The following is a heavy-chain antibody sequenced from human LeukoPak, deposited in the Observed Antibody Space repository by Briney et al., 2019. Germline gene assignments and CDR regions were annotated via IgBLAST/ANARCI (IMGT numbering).Heavy chain of an antibody. CDR3: ARTGTLAVAAQFDY. J-gene: IGHJ4*02. Sequence: SETLSLTCTVSGCSISSTSYYWGWIRQPPGKGLEWIGTIYYSGSTYYNLSLKSRVTIAVDTSKNQFSLKMTSVTAADTAMYYCARTGTLAVAAQFDYWGQGTLVTVSS. CDR1: GCSISSTSYY. V-gene: IGHV4-39*01. D-gene: IGHD6-19*01. CDR2: IYYSGST.